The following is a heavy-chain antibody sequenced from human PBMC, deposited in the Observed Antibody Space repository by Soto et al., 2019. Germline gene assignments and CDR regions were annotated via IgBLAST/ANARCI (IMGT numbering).Heavy chain of an antibody. V-gene: IGHV3-30*18. CDR2: ISYDGSNK. CDR1: GFSFSSYG. D-gene: IGHD3-3*01. Sequence: GGSLRLSCAASGFSFSSYGMNWVRQAPGKGLEWVAVISYDGSNKYYADSVKGRFTISRDNSKNTLYLQMNSLRAEDTAVYYCAKCRSYYDFWSGYFDYGMDVWGQGTTVTVSS. CDR3: AKCRSYYDFWSGYFDYGMDV. J-gene: IGHJ6*02.